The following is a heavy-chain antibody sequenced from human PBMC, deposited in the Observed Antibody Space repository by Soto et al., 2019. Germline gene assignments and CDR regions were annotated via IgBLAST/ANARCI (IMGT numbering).Heavy chain of an antibody. D-gene: IGHD5-18*01. V-gene: IGHV7-4-1*01. CDR2: INTNTGNP. CDR1: GYTFTSYA. J-gene: IGHJ6*02. CDR3: ARAHDHSYVQSRSIQYYYGMDV. Sequence: QVQLVQSGSELKKPGASVKVSCKASGYTFTSYAMNWVRQAPGQGLEWMGWINTNTGNPTYAQGFTGRFVFSLDTSVSTAYLQICSLKAEDTAVYYCARAHDHSYVQSRSIQYYYGMDVWGQGTTVTVSS.